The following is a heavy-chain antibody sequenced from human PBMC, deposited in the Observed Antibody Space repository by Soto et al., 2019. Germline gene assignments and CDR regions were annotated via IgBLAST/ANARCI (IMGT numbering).Heavy chain of an antibody. Sequence: GGSLRLSCAASGFTFRSSAMTWVRQAPGKGLGWVSVISVSADNTYYADSVKGRFTISRDDSKNTLYLQMNGLRAADTAVYYFAETGPTPCDYFDYWGQGTLVTVSS. D-gene: IGHD4-17*01. V-gene: IGHV3-23*01. CDR3: AETGPTPCDYFDY. CDR1: GFTFRSSA. J-gene: IGHJ4*02. CDR2: ISVSADNT.